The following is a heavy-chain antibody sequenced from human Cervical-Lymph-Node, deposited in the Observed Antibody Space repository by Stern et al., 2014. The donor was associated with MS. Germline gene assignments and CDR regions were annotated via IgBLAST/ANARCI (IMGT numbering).Heavy chain of an antibody. D-gene: IGHD2-15*01. CDR2: TVPIFNTP. CDR1: GDTFTNYA. CDR3: ARGRHSGGFYPYFDN. V-gene: IGHV1-69*14. J-gene: IGHJ4*02. Sequence: QDQLVQSGAEVRKPGSSVKVSCRASGDTFTNYAIVWLRLAPGQGLESMGGTVPIFNTPNYAPNFRGRVTITADRSTSTAFMELSSLRSEDTAVYYCARGRHSGGFYPYFDNWGQGSLVTVSS.